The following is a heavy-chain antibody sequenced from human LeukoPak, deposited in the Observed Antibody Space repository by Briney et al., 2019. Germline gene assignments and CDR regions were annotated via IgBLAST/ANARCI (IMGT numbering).Heavy chain of an antibody. V-gene: IGHV3-23*01. CDR2: ISGSGGST. D-gene: IGHD3-10*01. J-gene: IGHJ4*02. CDR3: AKDLEKISYGQFDY. Sequence: GGSLRLSCAASGFTFSSYAMSWVRQAPGKGLEWVSAISGSGGSTYYADSVKGRFTISRDNSKNTLYLQMNSLRAEDTALYYCAKDLEKISYGQFDYWGQGTLVTVSS. CDR1: GFTFSSYA.